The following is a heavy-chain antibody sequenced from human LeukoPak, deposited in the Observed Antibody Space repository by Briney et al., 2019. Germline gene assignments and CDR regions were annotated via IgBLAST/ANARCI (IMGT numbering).Heavy chain of an antibody. Sequence: ASVKVSCKASGYTFTSYDINWVRQATGQGLEWMGWMNPNSGNTGYAQKFQGRVTMTRNTSISTAYMELSSLRSEDTAVYYCARDLPSVDREWELRRWFDPWGQGTLVTVSS. CDR1: GYTFTSYD. J-gene: IGHJ5*02. D-gene: IGHD1-26*01. V-gene: IGHV1-8*01. CDR2: MNPNSGNT. CDR3: ARDLPSVDREWELRRWFDP.